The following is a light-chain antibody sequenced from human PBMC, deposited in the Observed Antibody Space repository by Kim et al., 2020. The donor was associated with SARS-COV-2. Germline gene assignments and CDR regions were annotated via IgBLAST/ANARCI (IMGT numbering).Light chain of an antibody. CDR2: DVN. CDR1: SSDVGGYNY. Sequence: GQSITISCTGSSSDVGGYNYVAWYQHHPGKAPKLLIYDVNYRPSGVSARFSGSKSGSTASLTISGLQVEDEADYYCSSFTSSDTQVFGGGTKLTVL. CDR3: SSFTSSDTQV. V-gene: IGLV2-14*03. J-gene: IGLJ3*02.